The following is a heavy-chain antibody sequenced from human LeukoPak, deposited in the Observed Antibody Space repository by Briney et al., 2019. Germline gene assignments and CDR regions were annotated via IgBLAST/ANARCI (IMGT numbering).Heavy chain of an antibody. CDR1: GFMFSSYG. Sequence: PGRSLRLSCAASGFMFSSYGMYWVRQAPGKGLEWVAVIWYDGSNKYYTDSVRGRFTISRDNSKSTLYLQMNSLRVEDTAVYYCAKGPSDTTLATAFDYWGQGTLVTVSS. CDR2: IWYDGSNK. CDR3: AKGPSDTTLATAFDY. D-gene: IGHD5-18*01. V-gene: IGHV3-33*06. J-gene: IGHJ4*02.